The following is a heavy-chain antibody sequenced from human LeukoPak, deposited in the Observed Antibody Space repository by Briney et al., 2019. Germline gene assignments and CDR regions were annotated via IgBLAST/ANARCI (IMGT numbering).Heavy chain of an antibody. Sequence: GGSLRLSCAASGFTFSSYAMSWVRQAPGKGLEWVSAISGGGIGIYYADSLKGRFTISRDDSKNTLYLQMNSLRAEDTAVYYCAKAGTGTNMIFDYWGQGTLVTVSS. D-gene: IGHD1-1*01. V-gene: IGHV3-23*01. J-gene: IGHJ4*02. CDR3: AKAGTGTNMIFDY. CDR1: GFTFSSYA. CDR2: ISGGGIGI.